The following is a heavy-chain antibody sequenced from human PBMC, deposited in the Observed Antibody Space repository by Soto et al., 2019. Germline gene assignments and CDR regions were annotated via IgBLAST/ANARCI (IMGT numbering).Heavy chain of an antibody. CDR3: VKAARGYIYGDY. CDR2: ISSNGGST. D-gene: IGHD5-18*01. Sequence: LRLSCSASGFTFSSYAFHWVRQAPGKGLEYVSAISSNGGSTYYADSVKGRFTISRDTSKNTLYLQMSSLRAEDTAVYYCVKAARGYIYGDYWGQGTLVTVSS. V-gene: IGHV3-64D*06. CDR1: GFTFSSYA. J-gene: IGHJ4*02.